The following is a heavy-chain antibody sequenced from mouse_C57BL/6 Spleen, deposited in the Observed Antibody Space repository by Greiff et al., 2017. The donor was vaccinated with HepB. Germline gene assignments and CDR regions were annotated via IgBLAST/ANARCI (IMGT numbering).Heavy chain of an antibody. D-gene: IGHD2-5*01. J-gene: IGHJ4*01. CDR3: ARRGSNYPYYYAMDY. CDR1: GYTFTSYW. CDR2: IDPSDSYT. Sequence: VQLQQPGAELVRPGTSVKLSCKASGYTFTSYWMHWVKQRPGQGLEWIGVIDPSDSYTNYNQKFKGKATLTVDTSSSTAYMQLSSLTSEDSAVYYCARRGSNYPYYYAMDYWGQGTSVTVSS. V-gene: IGHV1-59*01.